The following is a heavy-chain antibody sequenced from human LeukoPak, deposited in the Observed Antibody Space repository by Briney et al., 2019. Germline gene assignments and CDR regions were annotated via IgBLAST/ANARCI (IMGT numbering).Heavy chain of an antibody. CDR2: FYNSGST. J-gene: IGHJ4*02. Sequence: SETLSLTCTVSGGSISSYYWSWIRQPPGKGLEWIGCFYNSGSTNYNPSLKSRVTISVETSKNQFSLKLSSVTAADTAVYYCARVDSTNWYEYRGYFDYWGQGTLVTVSS. V-gene: IGHV4-59*01. CDR3: ARVDSTNWYEYRGYFDY. CDR1: GGSISSYY. D-gene: IGHD1-20*01.